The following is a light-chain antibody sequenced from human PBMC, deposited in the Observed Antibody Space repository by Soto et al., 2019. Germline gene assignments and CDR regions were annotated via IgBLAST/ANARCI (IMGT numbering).Light chain of an antibody. J-gene: IGLJ2*01. CDR2: EVN. CDR1: SSDVGGYDY. CDR3: SSYAGSNNVL. V-gene: IGLV2-8*01. Sequence: QSALTQPPSASGSPGQSVTISCTGTSSDVGGYDYVSWYQQHPGKAPKFIIYEVNKRPSGVPDRFSGSKSGNTASLTVSGLQAEDEVDYYCSSYAGSNNVLFGGGTKLTVL.